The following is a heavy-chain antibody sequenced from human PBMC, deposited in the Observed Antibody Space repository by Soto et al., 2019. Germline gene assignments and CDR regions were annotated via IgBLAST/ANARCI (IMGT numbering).Heavy chain of an antibody. V-gene: IGHV4-61*05. J-gene: IGHJ5*02. CDR3: ARGSRPPTAARPDWFDP. CDR2: IYYSGST. D-gene: IGHD6-6*01. CDR1: GGSISSSSYY. Sequence: SETLSLTCTVSGGSISSSSYYWGWIRQPPGKGLEWIGYIYYSGSTNYNPSLKSRVTISVDTSKNQFSLKLSSVTAADTAVYYCARGSRPPTAARPDWFDPWGQGTLVTVSS.